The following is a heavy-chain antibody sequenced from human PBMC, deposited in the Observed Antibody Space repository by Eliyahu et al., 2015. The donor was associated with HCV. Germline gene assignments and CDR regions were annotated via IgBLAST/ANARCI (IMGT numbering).Heavy chain of an antibody. CDR2: IYTGGGT. CDR3: VSSGLLLVY. D-gene: IGHD2-21*01. V-gene: IGHV3-66*01. J-gene: IGHJ4*02. Sequence: SCASSGFTVTSNYMSWVRQAPGKGLEWVSVIYTGGGTYYADPVKGRFTISRDNSKNTLHLQMNSLRAEDTAVYYCVSSGLLLVYWGQGTLVTVSS. CDR1: GFTVTSNY.